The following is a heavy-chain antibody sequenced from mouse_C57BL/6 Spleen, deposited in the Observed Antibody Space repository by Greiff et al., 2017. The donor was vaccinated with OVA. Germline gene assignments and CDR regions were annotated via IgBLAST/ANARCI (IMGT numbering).Heavy chain of an antibody. D-gene: IGHD1-1*02. CDR3: ARGRWADY. J-gene: IGHJ2*01. CDR2: ISDGGSYT. CDR1: GFTFSSYA. Sequence: LVESGGGLVKPGGSLKLSCAASGFTFSSYAMSWVRQTPEKRLEWVATISDGGSYTYYPDNVKGRFTISRDNAKNNLYLQMSHLKSEDTAMYYCARGRWADYWGQGTTLTVSS. V-gene: IGHV5-4*01.